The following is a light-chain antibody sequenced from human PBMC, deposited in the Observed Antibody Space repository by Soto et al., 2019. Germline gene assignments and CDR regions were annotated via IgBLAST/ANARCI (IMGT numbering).Light chain of an antibody. Sequence: EIGLTQSPGTLSLTPGERATLSCRASQSVSSSYLAWYQQKPGQAPRLLIYGASSRATGIPDRFSGSGSGTDFTLTISRLEPEDFAVYYCQQYGSSPPITFSQGTRLEIK. CDR3: QQYGSSPPIT. CDR1: QSVSSSY. V-gene: IGKV3-20*01. CDR2: GAS. J-gene: IGKJ5*01.